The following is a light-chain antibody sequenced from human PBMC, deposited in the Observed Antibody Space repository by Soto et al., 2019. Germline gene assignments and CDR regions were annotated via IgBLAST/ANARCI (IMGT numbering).Light chain of an antibody. J-gene: IGKJ1*01. CDR3: QQNDNWSWT. V-gene: IGKV3-15*01. CDR1: QSISDT. Sequence: RVITQSPATLPVPPVGRATLSGRASQSISDTLAWYQQKPGQATRLLIHGASTRAPGLPARFSASGSGTDFTPTITSLQSEDFAAYYCQQNDNWSWTFGQGTKV. CDR2: GAS.